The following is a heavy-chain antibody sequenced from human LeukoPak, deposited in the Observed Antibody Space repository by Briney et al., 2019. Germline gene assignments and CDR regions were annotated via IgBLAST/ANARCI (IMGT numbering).Heavy chain of an antibody. CDR1: GFTFSSDG. Sequence: GRSLRPSCAASGFTFSSDGMHWVRQAPGKGLEWVAVIWYDGSNKYYADSVKGRFTISRDNSKNTLYLQMNSLRAEDTAVYYCARDAPYYYDSSGYYSPRPLDYWGQGTLVTVSS. V-gene: IGHV3-33*01. J-gene: IGHJ4*02. CDR2: IWYDGSNK. D-gene: IGHD3-22*01. CDR3: ARDAPYYYDSSGYYSPRPLDY.